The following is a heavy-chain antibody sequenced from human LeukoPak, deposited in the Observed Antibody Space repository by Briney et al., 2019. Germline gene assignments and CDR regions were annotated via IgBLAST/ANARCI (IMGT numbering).Heavy chain of an antibody. CDR1: GGSMNNYY. J-gene: IGHJ3*02. V-gene: IGHV4-59*01. CDR2: IYNSGNT. Sequence: SETLSLTCTVSGGSMNNYYWNWIWQSPEKGLEWIGFIYNSGNTKYNPSLKSRVTISEDTSKNQFSLTLRSVTTADTAVYYCARKTGDMLTGYSIDIWGQGTMITVSS. D-gene: IGHD3-9*01. CDR3: ARKTGDMLTGYSIDI.